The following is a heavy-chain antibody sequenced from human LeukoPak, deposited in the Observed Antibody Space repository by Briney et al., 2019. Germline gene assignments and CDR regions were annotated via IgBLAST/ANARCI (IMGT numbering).Heavy chain of an antibody. CDR3: ARHGSIFGVVKPHYYYYYGMDV. J-gene: IGHJ6*02. Sequence: SETLSLTCTVSGGSISSSSYYWGWIRQPPGKGLEWIGSIYYSGSTYYNPSLKSRVTISVDTSKNQFSLKLSSVTAADTAVYYCARHGSIFGVVKPHYYYYYGMDVWGQGTTVTVSS. CDR2: IYYSGST. CDR1: GGSISSSSYY. D-gene: IGHD3-3*01. V-gene: IGHV4-39*01.